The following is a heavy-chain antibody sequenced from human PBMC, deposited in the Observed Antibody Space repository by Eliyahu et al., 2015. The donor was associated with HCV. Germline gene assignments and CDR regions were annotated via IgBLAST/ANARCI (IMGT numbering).Heavy chain of an antibody. CDR2: ISWNSGSI. CDR3: AKDIMGSSWDGFDY. V-gene: IGHV3-9*01. CDR1: GFXFDDYA. D-gene: IGHD6-13*01. Sequence: EVQLVESGGGLVQPGRSLRLSCAASGFXFDDYAMPWVRQAPGKGLEWVSGISWNSGSIGYADSVKGRFTISRDNAKNSLYLQMNSLRAEDTALYYCAKDIMGSSWDGFDYWGQGTLVTVSS. J-gene: IGHJ4*02.